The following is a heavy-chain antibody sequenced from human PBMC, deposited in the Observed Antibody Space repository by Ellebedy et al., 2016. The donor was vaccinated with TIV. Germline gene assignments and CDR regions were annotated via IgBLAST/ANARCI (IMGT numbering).Heavy chain of an antibody. D-gene: IGHD4-17*01. CDR2: IYYSGST. V-gene: IGHV4-59*01. CDR3: ARGVTTIGS. Sequence: SETLSLTCTVSGASIRSYYWSRIRQPPGKGLEWNGYIYYSGSTNYIPSLKSRVTISADTSKNQVSLKLTSVTAADTAVYYCARGVTTIGSWGQGTLVTVSS. J-gene: IGHJ4*02. CDR1: GASIRSYY.